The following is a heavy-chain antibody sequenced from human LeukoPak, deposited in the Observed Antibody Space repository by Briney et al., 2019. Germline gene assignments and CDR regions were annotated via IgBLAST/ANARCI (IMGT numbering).Heavy chain of an antibody. D-gene: IGHD6-6*01. J-gene: IGHJ4*02. V-gene: IGHV3-7*01. CDR2: IKQDGSEK. Sequence: GGSLRLSCATSGFTFSTSWMSWVRLAPGRGLEWVANIKQDGSEKNYVDSVKGRFTISRDNAKDLLYLQMNSLRVEDTAMYYCAWYSRSSEAYWGQGTLVTVSS. CDR3: AWYSRSSEAY. CDR1: GFTFSTSW.